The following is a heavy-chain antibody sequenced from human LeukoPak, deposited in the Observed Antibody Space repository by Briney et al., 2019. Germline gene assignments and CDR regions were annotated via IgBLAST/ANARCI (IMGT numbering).Heavy chain of an antibody. V-gene: IGHV4-39*07. CDR3: ARFMSAAYCSSTSCNIDY. CDR1: AGFVSNSNYY. CDR2: IYYSGST. J-gene: IGHJ4*02. D-gene: IGHD2-2*02. Sequence: SETLSLTCTVSAGFVSNSNYYWGWIRQPPGKGLEWIGNIYYSGSTYYNPSLKSRVTISVDTSKNQFSLKLSSVTAADTAVYYCARFMSAAYCSSTSCNIDYWGQGTLVTVSS.